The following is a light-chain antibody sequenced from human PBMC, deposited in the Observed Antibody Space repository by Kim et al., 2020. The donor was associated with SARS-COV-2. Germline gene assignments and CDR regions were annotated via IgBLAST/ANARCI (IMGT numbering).Light chain of an antibody. CDR3: QSYDSSLNSYV. Sequence: QSVLTQPPSVSGAPGQRVTISCSGTFSNIGAGYDVHWYQQVPGAAPKLLIYGHTNRPSGVPDRFSGSKSDTSASLAITWLQAEDEADYYCQSYDSSLNSYVFGTGTKVTVL. V-gene: IGLV1-40*01. CDR2: GHT. CDR1: FSNIGAGYD. J-gene: IGLJ1*01.